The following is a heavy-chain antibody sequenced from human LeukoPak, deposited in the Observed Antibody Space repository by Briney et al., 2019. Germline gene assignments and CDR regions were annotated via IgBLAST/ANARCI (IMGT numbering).Heavy chain of an antibody. Sequence: ASVKVSCKASGYTFTSYGLSWVRQAPGQGLEWIGWISAYNGDTNYAQKLQGRVTMTTDTSTSTAYMELRSLRSDDTAVYYCARDCDRSGYYCYWGQGTLATVSS. J-gene: IGHJ4*02. D-gene: IGHD3-22*01. CDR3: ARDCDRSGYYCY. CDR1: GYTFTSYG. V-gene: IGHV1-18*01. CDR2: ISAYNGDT.